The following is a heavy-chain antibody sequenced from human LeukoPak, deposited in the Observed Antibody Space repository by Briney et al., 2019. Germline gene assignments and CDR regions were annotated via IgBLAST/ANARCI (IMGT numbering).Heavy chain of an antibody. V-gene: IGHV4-31*03. CDR2: IYYSGST. CDR1: GGSISSGGYY. D-gene: IGHD4-23*01. CDR3: ARGATVVTPRAEYFQH. Sequence: PSQTLSLTCTVSGGSISSGGYYWSWIRQHPGKGLEWIGYIYYSGSTYYNPSLKSRVTISVDTSKNQFSLKLSSVTAADTAVYYCARGATVVTPRAEYFQHWGQGTLVTVSS. J-gene: IGHJ1*01.